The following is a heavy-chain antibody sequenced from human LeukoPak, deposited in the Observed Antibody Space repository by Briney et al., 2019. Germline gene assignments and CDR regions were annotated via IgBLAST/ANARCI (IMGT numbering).Heavy chain of an antibody. D-gene: IGHD2-21*02. J-gene: IGHJ4*02. CDR2: ISAYNGNT. Sequence: ASVKVSCKASGYTFTSYGISWVRQAPGQGLEWMGWISAYNGNTNYAQKLQGRVTMTTDTSTSTAYMELRSLRSDDTAVYYCARARTYCGGDCYSDFDYWGQGTLVNVSS. CDR3: ARARTYCGGDCYSDFDY. CDR1: GYTFTSYG. V-gene: IGHV1-18*01.